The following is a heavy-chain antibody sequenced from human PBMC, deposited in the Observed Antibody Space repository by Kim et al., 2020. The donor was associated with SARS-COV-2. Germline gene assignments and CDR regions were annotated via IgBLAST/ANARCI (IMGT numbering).Heavy chain of an antibody. CDR1: GFTFSSYS. V-gene: IGHV3-21*01. Sequence: GGSLRLSCAASGFTFSSYSMNWVRQAPGKGLEWVSSISSSSYIYYADSVKGRFTISRDNAKNSLYLQMNSLRAEDTAVYYCARPPSTVTTTSSDYWGQGTLVTVSS. D-gene: IGHD4-17*01. J-gene: IGHJ4*02. CDR3: ARPPSTVTTTSSDY. CDR2: ISSSSYI.